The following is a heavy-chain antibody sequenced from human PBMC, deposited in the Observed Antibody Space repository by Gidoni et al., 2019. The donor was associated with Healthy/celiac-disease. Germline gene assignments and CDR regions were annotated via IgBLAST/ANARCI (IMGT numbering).Heavy chain of an antibody. J-gene: IGHJ6*02. CDR2: ISGSGGYT. D-gene: IGHD6-6*01. V-gene: IGHV3-23*01. CDR1: GFTFTSYA. Sequence: EVQLLESGGGLVQPGGSLSLSCAASGFTFTSYAMSWVRQAPGWWLEWVSGISGSGGYTYSADSVKGRFTISRDNSKNTLYLQLNSLRAEDTAVYYCAKGYSISSWPYYYYGMDVWGQGTTVTVSS. CDR3: AKGYSISSWPYYYYGMDV.